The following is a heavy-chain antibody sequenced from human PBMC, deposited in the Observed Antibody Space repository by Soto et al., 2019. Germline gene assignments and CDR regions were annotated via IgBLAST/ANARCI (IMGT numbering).Heavy chain of an antibody. Sequence: PSETLSLTCTVSGGSISSYYWSWIRQPPGKGLEWIGYIYYSGSTNYNPSLKSRVTISVDTSKNQFSLKLSSVTAADTAVYYCARLRFRTPDVSQYYFDYWGQGTLVTVSS. V-gene: IGHV4-59*08. CDR1: GGSISSYY. J-gene: IGHJ4*02. CDR2: IYYSGST. D-gene: IGHD2-2*01. CDR3: ARLRFRTPDVSQYYFDY.